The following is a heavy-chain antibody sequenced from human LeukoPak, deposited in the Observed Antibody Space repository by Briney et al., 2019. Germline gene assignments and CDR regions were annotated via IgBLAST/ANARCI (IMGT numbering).Heavy chain of an antibody. CDR1: GYTFTGYY. J-gene: IGHJ3*02. D-gene: IGHD3-22*01. CDR3: VKGWDSSGYYAFDI. V-gene: IGHV1-2*02. CDR2: INPNSGGT. Sequence: GASVKVSCKASGYTFTGYYIHWVRQAPGQGPEWMAWINPNSGGTKYAQKFQGRVTMTRDTSISTAYMEMSRLTSDDTAVYYCVKGWDSSGYYAFDIWGQGTMVTVSS.